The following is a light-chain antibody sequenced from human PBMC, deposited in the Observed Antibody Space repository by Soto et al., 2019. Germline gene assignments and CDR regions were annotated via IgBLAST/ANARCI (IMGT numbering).Light chain of an antibody. CDR3: QQYNNWPHT. Sequence: EIVMTQSPATLSVSPGERATLSCRASQSVSRSLAWYQQKPGQAPRLLIYGASTRATGIPARFSGSGSGTEFTLTISSLQSEDFAVYYCQQYNNWPHTFGQGTKLEIK. CDR1: QSVSRS. CDR2: GAS. J-gene: IGKJ2*01. V-gene: IGKV3-15*01.